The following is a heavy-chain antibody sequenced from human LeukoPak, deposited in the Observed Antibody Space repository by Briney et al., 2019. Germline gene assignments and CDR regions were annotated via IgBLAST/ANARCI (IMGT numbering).Heavy chain of an antibody. D-gene: IGHD3-10*01. CDR1: GDSVSSNSAA. CDR2: TYFRSKWFN. CDR3: VRASYRSGSSPS. V-gene: IGHV6-1*01. Sequence: SQTLSLTCAISGDSVSSNSAAWNWIRQSPSRGLEWLGRTYFRSKWFNDYAVSVKSRIIINPDTSKNQFSLQLNSVTPEDTAVYYCVRASYRSGSSPSWGQGTLVTVSS. J-gene: IGHJ5*02.